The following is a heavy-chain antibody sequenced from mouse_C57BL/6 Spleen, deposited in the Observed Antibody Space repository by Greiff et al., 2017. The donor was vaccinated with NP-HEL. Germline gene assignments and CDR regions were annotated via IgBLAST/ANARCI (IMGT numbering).Heavy chain of an antibody. CDR2: ISDGGSYT. J-gene: IGHJ2*01. CDR1: GFTFSSYA. V-gene: IGHV5-4*01. Sequence: EVQGVESGGGLVKPGGSPKLSCAASGFTFSSYAMSWVRQTPEKRLEWVATISDGGSYTYYPDNVKGRFTISRDNAKNNLYLQMSHLKSEDTAMYYCARGEYYFDYWGQGTTLTVSS. CDR3: ARGEYYFDY.